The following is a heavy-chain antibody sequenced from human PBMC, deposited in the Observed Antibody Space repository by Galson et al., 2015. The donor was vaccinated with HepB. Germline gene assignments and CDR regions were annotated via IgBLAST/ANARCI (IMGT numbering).Heavy chain of an antibody. Sequence: SLRLSCAASGFTFSSYGMHWVRQAPGKGLEWVAVISYDGSNKYYADSVKGRFTISRDNSKNTLYLQMNSLRAEDTAVYYCAKDHLFHYGDYENNFDYWGQGTLVTVSS. D-gene: IGHD4-17*01. V-gene: IGHV3-30*18. J-gene: IGHJ4*02. CDR2: ISYDGSNK. CDR1: GFTFSSYG. CDR3: AKDHLFHYGDYENNFDY.